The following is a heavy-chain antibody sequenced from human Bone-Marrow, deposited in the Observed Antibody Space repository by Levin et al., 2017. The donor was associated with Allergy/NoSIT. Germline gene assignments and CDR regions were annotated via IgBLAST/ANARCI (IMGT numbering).Heavy chain of an antibody. CDR3: ARVPLGSSGSYSF. J-gene: IGHJ4*02. D-gene: IGHD1-26*01. V-gene: IGHV3-21*01. CDR1: GFTFSSYS. Sequence: GGSLRLSCAASGFTFSSYSMNWVRQAPGKGLEWVSSISSSSSYIYYADSVKGRFTISRDNAKNSLYLQMNSLRAEDTAVYYCARVPLGSSGSYSFWSQGTLVTVSS. CDR2: ISSSSSYI.